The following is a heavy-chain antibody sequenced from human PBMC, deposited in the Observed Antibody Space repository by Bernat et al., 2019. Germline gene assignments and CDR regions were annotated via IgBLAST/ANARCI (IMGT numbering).Heavy chain of an antibody. CDR1: GFTFSSYG. J-gene: IGHJ4*02. Sequence: QVQLVESGGGVVQPGRSLRLSCAASGFTFSSYGMHWVRQAPGKGLEWVAVISYDGSNTYYADSVKGRFTISRDNSKNTLYLQMNSLRAEDTAVYYCARDSQVPSVRYYFDYWGQGTLVTVSS. CDR2: ISYDGSNT. V-gene: IGHV3-30*03. D-gene: IGHD3-10*01. CDR3: ARDSQVPSVRYYFDY.